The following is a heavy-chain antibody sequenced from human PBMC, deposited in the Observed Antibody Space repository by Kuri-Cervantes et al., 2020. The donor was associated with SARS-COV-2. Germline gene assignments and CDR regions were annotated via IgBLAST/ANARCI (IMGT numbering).Heavy chain of an antibody. CDR1: GFTFSSYA. D-gene: IGHD6-13*01. CDR2: ISGSGGST. J-gene: IGHJ5*02. Sequence: GESLKISCAASGFTFSSYAMSWVRQAPGKGLEWVSAISGSGGSTYYADSVKGRFTISRDNSKNTLYLQMNSLRAEDTAVYYCAKDAGYSSSWYVGGSIWFDPWGQGTVVTVSS. CDR3: AKDAGYSSSWYVGGSIWFDP. V-gene: IGHV3-23*01.